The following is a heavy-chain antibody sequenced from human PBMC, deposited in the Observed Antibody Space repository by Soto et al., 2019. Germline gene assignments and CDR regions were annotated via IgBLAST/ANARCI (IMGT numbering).Heavy chain of an antibody. CDR2: IHHIGST. CDR1: SASISSSTW. CDR3: AKVGPSQAGTPAH. Sequence: SETLSLTCGVSSASISSSTWWTWVHQPPGKGLEWIGEIHHIGSTNYNPSLKSRLTMSVDKSRNHFSLQLTSVTAADTAVYYCAKVGPSQAGTPAHWGQGLLVTVSS. J-gene: IGHJ4*02. V-gene: IGHV4-4*02. D-gene: IGHD6-19*01.